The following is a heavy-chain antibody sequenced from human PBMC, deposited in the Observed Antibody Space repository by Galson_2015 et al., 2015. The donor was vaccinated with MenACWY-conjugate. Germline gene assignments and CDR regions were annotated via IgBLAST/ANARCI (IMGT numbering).Heavy chain of an antibody. Sequence: SLRLSCAASGFTFSSYRMNWVRQAPGKGLEWVSYISSSSSTIYYADSVKGRFTISRDNAKNSLYLQMNSLRAEDTAVYYCARGGVVVPAAIGYYYYYYMDVWGKGTTVTVSS. CDR1: GFTFSSYR. D-gene: IGHD2-2*01. CDR3: ARGGVVVPAAIGYYYYYYMDV. V-gene: IGHV3-48*01. J-gene: IGHJ6*03. CDR2: ISSSSSTI.